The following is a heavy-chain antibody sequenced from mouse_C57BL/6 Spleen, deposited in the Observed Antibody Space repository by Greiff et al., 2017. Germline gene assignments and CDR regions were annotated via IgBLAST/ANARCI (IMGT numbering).Heavy chain of an antibody. CDR1: GYTFTDYT. CDR3: ARRWSYYFDY. CDR2: INPNNVGT. Sequence: VQLQQSGPELVKPGASVKIPCKASGYTFTDYTMDWVKQSHGKSLEWIGDINPNNVGTIYNQKFKGKATLTVDKSSSTAYMELRSLTSEDTAVYYGARRWSYYFDYWGQGTTLTVSS. V-gene: IGHV1-18*01. J-gene: IGHJ2*01. D-gene: IGHD2-3*01.